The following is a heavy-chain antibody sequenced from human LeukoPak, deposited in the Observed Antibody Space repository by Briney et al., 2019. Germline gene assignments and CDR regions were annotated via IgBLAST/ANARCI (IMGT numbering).Heavy chain of an antibody. CDR3: TRRDWFDP. V-gene: IGHV3-73*01. CDR1: GFTFSGSA. Sequence: GGSLKLSCAASGFTFSGSAMHWVRQASGKGLEWVGRIRSKANSYATAYAASVKGRFTISRDDSKNTAYLQMNSLKTEDTAVNYCTRRDWFDPWGQGTLVTVSS. CDR2: IRSKANSYAT. J-gene: IGHJ5*02.